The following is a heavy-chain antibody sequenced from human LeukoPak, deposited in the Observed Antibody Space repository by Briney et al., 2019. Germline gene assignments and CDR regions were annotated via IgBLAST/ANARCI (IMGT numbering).Heavy chain of an antibody. J-gene: IGHJ5*02. V-gene: IGHV3-74*01. CDR1: GFTFSSYW. CDR3: ARDLGQYYDTSDNWFDP. CDR2: FLSDGSRT. Sequence: GGSLRLSCAASGFTFSSYWMHWVRQGPGKGLVWVSRFLSDGSRTTYADSVKGRFTISGDNAKNTLYLQMNSLRAEDTAVYYCARDLGQYYDTSDNWFDPWGQGTLVTVSS. D-gene: IGHD3-22*01.